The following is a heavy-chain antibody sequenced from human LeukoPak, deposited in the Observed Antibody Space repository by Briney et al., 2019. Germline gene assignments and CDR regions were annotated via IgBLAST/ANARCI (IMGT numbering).Heavy chain of an antibody. Sequence: PGGSLRLSCAASGFTVSSNYMSWVRQAPGKGLEWVSVIYSGGSTYYADSVKGRFTISRDNSKNTLYLQMNSLRAEDTAVYYCARDTRGYSYGKVYYYYYMDVWGKGTTVTISS. J-gene: IGHJ6*03. CDR1: GFTVSSNY. V-gene: IGHV3-53*01. CDR3: ARDTRGYSYGKVYYYYYMDV. CDR2: IYSGGST. D-gene: IGHD5-18*01.